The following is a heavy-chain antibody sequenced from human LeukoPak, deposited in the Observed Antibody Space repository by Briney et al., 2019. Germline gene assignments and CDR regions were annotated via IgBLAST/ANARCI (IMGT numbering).Heavy chain of an antibody. D-gene: IGHD4-11*01. J-gene: IGHJ6*03. CDR2: ISNFGDII. V-gene: IGHV3-48*03. Sequence: PGGSLRLSCAASGFTFSHYEMSWVRQAPGKGLEWISHISNFGDIIHYADSVEGRFTISRDNAKNSLYLQMNSLRAEDTAVYYCAKDVTTVVGTVYMDDWGKGTTVTISS. CDR3: AKDVTTVVGTVYMDD. CDR1: GFTFSHYE.